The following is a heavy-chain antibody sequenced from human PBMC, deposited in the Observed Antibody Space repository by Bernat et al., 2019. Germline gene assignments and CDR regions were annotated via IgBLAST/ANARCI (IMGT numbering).Heavy chain of an antibody. Sequence: QVQLQESGPGLVKPSETLSLTCTVSGGSISSYYWSWIRQPPGKGLEWIGYIYYSGSTNYNPSLKSRVTISVDTSKNQFSRKLSSVTAADTAVYYCARGGTYYYDSSGYYTPYFDYWGQGTLVTVSS. CDR2: IYYSGST. D-gene: IGHD3-22*01. CDR1: GGSISSYY. CDR3: ARGGTYYYDSSGYYTPYFDY. J-gene: IGHJ4*02. V-gene: IGHV4-59*01.